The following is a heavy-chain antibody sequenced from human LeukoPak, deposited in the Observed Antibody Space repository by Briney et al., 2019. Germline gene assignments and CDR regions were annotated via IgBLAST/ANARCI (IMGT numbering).Heavy chain of an antibody. CDR1: GFTFDDHA. V-gene: IGHV3-9*01. Sequence: GGSLRLSCAASGFTFDDHAMHWVRQAPGKGLEWVSCLSWNSGSIDYADSVKGRFTISRDNAKNSLYLQMNSLRAEDTALYYCAKGPGMATVKRYLDYWGQGTLVTASS. J-gene: IGHJ4*02. CDR3: AKGPGMATVKRYLDY. D-gene: IGHD5-24*01. CDR2: LSWNSGSI.